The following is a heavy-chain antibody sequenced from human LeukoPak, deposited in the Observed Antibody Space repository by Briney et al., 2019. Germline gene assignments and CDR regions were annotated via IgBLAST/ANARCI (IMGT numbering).Heavy chain of an antibody. D-gene: IGHD3-22*01. Sequence: SETLSLTCTVSGGSISSSGYYWGWIRQPPGKGLEWIGSIYYSGSTYYNPSLKSRVTISVDTSKNQFSLKLSSVTAADTAVYYCARDHYYDSSGYYYISNDAFDIWGQGTMVTVSS. CDR3: ARDHYYDSSGYYYISNDAFDI. V-gene: IGHV4-39*07. CDR2: IYYSGST. J-gene: IGHJ3*02. CDR1: GGSISSSGYY.